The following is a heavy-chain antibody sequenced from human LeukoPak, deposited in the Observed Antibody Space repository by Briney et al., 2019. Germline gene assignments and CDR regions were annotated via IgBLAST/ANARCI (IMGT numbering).Heavy chain of an antibody. Sequence: GASVKVSCKASGYTFTSYYMHWVRQAPGQGLEWMGIVNPSSGSTTYAQKFQDRITMTRDTSTSTVYMELSSLRSEDAAVYYCARAGSYYYDTNLDYWGQGTLVTVFS. CDR1: GYTFTSYY. CDR3: ARAGSYYYDTNLDY. CDR2: VNPSSGST. V-gene: IGHV1-46*01. D-gene: IGHD3-22*01. J-gene: IGHJ4*02.